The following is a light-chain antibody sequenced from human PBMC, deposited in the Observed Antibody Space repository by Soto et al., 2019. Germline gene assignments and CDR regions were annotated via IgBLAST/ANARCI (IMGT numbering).Light chain of an antibody. V-gene: IGLV2-14*01. CDR3: SSMRV. Sequence: QSALTQPASVSGSPGQSITISCTGTSSDIGGYNYVSWYQHHPGKAPKLMIYEVSNRPSGVSNRFTGSKSGNTASLTISGLQAEDEADYYCSSMRVFGNGTKLTVL. CDR2: EVS. CDR1: SSDIGGYNY. J-gene: IGLJ1*01.